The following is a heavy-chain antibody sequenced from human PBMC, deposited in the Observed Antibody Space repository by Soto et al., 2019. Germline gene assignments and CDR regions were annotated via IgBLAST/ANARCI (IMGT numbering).Heavy chain of an antibody. J-gene: IGHJ4*02. CDR1: GYSFTNYN. V-gene: IGHV1-46*01. D-gene: IGHD5-12*01. Sequence: QVQFVQSGAEVKKPGASVKVSCQASGYSFTNYNVHWVRQAPGQGLEWMAIIYASGGRTTYAQSFQVRGTVTRDTSTSTVYLELNSLRSDDTAVYYCFRGGYDDYGKEGRYWGQGTLVSVSS. CDR3: FRGGYDDYGKEGRY. CDR2: IYASGGRT.